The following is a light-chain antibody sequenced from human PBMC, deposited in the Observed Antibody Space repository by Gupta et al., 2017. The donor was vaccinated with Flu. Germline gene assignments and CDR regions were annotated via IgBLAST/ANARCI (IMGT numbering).Light chain of an antibody. J-gene: IGKJ4*02. CDR1: QSVVNRY. V-gene: IGKV3-20*01. CDR2: GIS. Sequence: ERATLSCRASQSVVNRYLAWYQQKPGQTPRLLIYGISSRVTGIPDRFSGSGSGTDLTLTISRLEPEDFAVYYCQQYGDIPLTFGGGTKVEIK. CDR3: QQYGDIPLT.